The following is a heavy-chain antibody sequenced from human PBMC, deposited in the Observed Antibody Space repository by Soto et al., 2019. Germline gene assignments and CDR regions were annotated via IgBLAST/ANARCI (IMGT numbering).Heavy chain of an antibody. CDR1: GNTFTYRY. Sequence: QMQLVQSGAEVKKTGSSVTVSCKALGNTFTYRYLHWVRQAPGQALEWMGWITPFSGDVHYAQKFQERVTITRDRSIITAYMQMSSLTSEDTAMYFCAGGGAGSGPFTWELPDHWGQGTLVTVSS. J-gene: IGHJ4*02. V-gene: IGHV1-45*02. CDR3: AGGGAGSGPFTWELPDH. CDR2: ITPFSGDV. D-gene: IGHD1-26*01.